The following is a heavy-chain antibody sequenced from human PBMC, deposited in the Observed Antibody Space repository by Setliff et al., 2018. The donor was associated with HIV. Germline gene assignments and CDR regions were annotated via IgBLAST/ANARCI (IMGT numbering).Heavy chain of an antibody. V-gene: IGHV1-24*01. CDR1: GYTLTELS. CDR2: FDPEDGET. CDR3: ATDRPTYYDYVWGSPNGRKAFDI. Sequence: ASVKVSCKVSGYTLTELSMHWVRQAPGKGIEWMGSFDPEDGETTYAQKFQGRVTMTEDTSTDTAYMELSSLRSEDTAVYYCATDRPTYYDYVWGSPNGRKAFDIWGQGTMVTVSS. J-gene: IGHJ3*02. D-gene: IGHD3-16*01.